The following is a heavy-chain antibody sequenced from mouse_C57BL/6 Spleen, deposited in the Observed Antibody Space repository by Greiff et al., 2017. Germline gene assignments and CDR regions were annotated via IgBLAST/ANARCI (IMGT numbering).Heavy chain of an antibody. D-gene: IGHD1-1*01. J-gene: IGHJ3*01. CDR3: ARSGDYGSSPFAY. V-gene: IGHV1-81*01. Sequence: QVQLKESGAELARPGASVKLSCKASGYTFTSYGISWVKQRTGQGLEWIGEIYPRSGNTYYNEKFKGKATLTADKSSSTAYMELRSLTSEDSAVYFCARSGDYGSSPFAYWGRGTLVTVSA. CDR1: GYTFTSYG. CDR2: IYPRSGNT.